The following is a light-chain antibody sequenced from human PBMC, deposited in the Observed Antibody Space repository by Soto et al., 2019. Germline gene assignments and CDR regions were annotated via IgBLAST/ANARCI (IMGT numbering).Light chain of an antibody. CDR2: KAS. V-gene: IGKV1-5*03. J-gene: IGKJ1*01. Sequence: DIQMTQSPSTLSASVGDRVTITFRASQSISTWLAWYQQKPGKAPKLLIYKASSLESGVPSRFSGSGSGTEFTLTISSLQPDDFATYYCQQYNSYWTFGQGTKVDTK. CDR3: QQYNSYWT. CDR1: QSISTW.